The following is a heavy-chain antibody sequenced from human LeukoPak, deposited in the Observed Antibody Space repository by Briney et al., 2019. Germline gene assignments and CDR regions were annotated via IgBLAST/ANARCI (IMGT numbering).Heavy chain of an antibody. D-gene: IGHD3-10*01. CDR2: IYYSGST. CDR3: ARGYYYGSGSYPWFDP. CDR1: GGSISSYY. J-gene: IGHJ5*02. Sequence: PSETLSLTCTVSGGSISSYYWSWIRQPPGKGLEWIGYIYYSGSTNYNPSLKSRVTISVDTSKNRFSLKLSSVTAADTAVYYCARGYYYGSGSYPWFDPWGQGTLVTASS. V-gene: IGHV4-59*08.